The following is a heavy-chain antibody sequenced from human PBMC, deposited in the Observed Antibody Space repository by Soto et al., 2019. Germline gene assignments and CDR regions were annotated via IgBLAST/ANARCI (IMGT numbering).Heavy chain of an antibody. J-gene: IGHJ6*02. Sequence: SVKVSCKAAGGTFSSYAISWGRQAPGQGLEWMGGIIPIFGTANYAQKFQGRVTITADESTSTAYMELSSLRSEDTAVYYCARDDVATISYYGMDVWGQGTTVTVSS. CDR1: GGTFSSYA. V-gene: IGHV1-69*13. D-gene: IGHD5-12*01. CDR3: ARDDVATISYYGMDV. CDR2: IIPIFGTA.